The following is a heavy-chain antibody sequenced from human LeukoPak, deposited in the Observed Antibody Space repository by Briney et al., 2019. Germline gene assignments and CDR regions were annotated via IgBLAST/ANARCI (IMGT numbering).Heavy chain of an antibody. CDR3: ARDRITIFGVVTMGDAFDI. CDR1: GFTFSSYS. CDR2: ISSSSSYI. D-gene: IGHD3-3*01. J-gene: IGHJ3*02. V-gene: IGHV3-21*01. Sequence: GGSVRLYCAASGFTFSSYSMNWVRQAPGKGLEWVSSISSSSSYIYYADSVKGRFTISRDNAKNSLYLQMNSLRAEDTAVYYCARDRITIFGVVTMGDAFDIWGQGTMVTVSS.